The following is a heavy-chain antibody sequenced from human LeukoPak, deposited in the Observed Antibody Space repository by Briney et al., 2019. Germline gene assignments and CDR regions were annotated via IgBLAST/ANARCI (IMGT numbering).Heavy chain of an antibody. Sequence: GASVKVSCKASGYTFTSYGFSWVRQAPGQGREWMGWITAYNDNTNYAQKLQGRVTMTTDTSTSKAYMELRSLRSDDTAVYYCARALLWFGEPSHIDYWGQGTLVTASS. CDR2: ITAYNDNT. CDR1: GYTFTSYG. CDR3: ARALLWFGEPSHIDY. D-gene: IGHD3-10*01. J-gene: IGHJ4*02. V-gene: IGHV1-18*01.